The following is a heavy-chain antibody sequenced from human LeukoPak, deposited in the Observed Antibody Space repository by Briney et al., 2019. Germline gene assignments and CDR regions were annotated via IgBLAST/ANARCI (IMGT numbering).Heavy chain of an antibody. D-gene: IGHD3-10*01. V-gene: IGHV4-34*01. J-gene: IGHJ6*03. CDR2: INHSGST. CDR3: ARGRYYYGSGSYYNYYYHYMDV. CDR1: GGSFSGYY. Sequence: PSETLSLTCAVYGGSFSGYYWSWIRQPPGKGLEWIGEINHSGSTNYNPSLKSRVTISVDTSKNQFSLKLSSVTAADTAVYYCARGRYYYGSGSYYNYYYHYMDVWGKGTTVTVSS.